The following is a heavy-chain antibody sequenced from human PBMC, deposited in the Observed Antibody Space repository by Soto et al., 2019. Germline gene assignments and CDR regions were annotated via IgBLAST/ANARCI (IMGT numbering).Heavy chain of an antibody. D-gene: IGHD2-2*01. J-gene: IGHJ6*02. CDR1: GYTFTSYG. Sequence: ASVKVSCKASGYTFTSYGLSWVRQAPGQGLEWMGWISGNNGDTNYAQKLQGRLTMTTDTSTSTAYMELRSLRSDDTAVYYCARGKADSSSTSCYVRYSGMDVWGQGTTVTVSS. CDR2: ISGNNGDT. CDR3: ARGKADSSSTSCYVRYSGMDV. V-gene: IGHV1-18*01.